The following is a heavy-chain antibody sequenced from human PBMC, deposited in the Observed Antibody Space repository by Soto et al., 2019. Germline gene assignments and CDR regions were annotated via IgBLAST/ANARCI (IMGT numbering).Heavy chain of an antibody. Sequence: QVQLQESGPGLVKPSQTLSLTCTVSGGSISSGGYYWSWIRQHPGKGLEWIGYIYYSGSTYYNTYLKSRVTISVDTSKNPFSLKLSSVTAADTAVYYCARAIVEGGNLGSSNFDYWGQGTLVTVSS. CDR2: IYYSGST. J-gene: IGHJ4*02. CDR1: GGSISSGGYY. V-gene: IGHV4-31*03. D-gene: IGHD2-21*02. CDR3: ARAIVEGGNLGSSNFDY.